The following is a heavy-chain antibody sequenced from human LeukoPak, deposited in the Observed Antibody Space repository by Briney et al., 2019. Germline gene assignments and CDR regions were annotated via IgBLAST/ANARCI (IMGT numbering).Heavy chain of an antibody. Sequence: GGSLRLSCAASGFTFSSYGMHWVRQAPGKGLEWVAVISYDGSNKYYADSVKGRFTISRDNSKNTLYLQMNSLRAEDTAVYYCAKSRITMVWGVLYYFDYWGQGTLVTVSS. CDR1: GFTFSSYG. CDR3: AKSRITMVWGVLYYFDY. CDR2: ISYDGSNK. V-gene: IGHV3-30*18. J-gene: IGHJ4*02. D-gene: IGHD3-10*01.